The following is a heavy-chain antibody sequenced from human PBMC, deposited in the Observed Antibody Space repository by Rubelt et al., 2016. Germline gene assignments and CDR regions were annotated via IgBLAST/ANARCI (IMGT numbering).Heavy chain of an antibody. CDR3: ARGAIAYYYDSTYYFDY. CDR2: INHSGST. J-gene: IGHJ4*02. D-gene: IGHD3-22*01. Sequence: QVQLQQWGAGLLKPSETLSLTCAVYGGSFSGYYWSWIRQPPGKGLEWIGEINHSGSTNYNPSLKSRVTISVDTCKNQFSLKLSSVTAADTAVYYCARGAIAYYYDSTYYFDYWGQGTLVTVSS. CDR1: GGSFSGYY. V-gene: IGHV4-34*01.